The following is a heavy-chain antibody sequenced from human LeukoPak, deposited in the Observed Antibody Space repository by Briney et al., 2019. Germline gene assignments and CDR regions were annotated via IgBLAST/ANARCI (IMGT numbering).Heavy chain of an antibody. Sequence: SETLSLTCTVSGGSITSYHRSWIRQPAGKGLEWIGRIYTSGSTNYNPSLKSRVTMSVDTPKNQFSLKLSSVTAADTAVYYCARDGLYSYGYSYFDYWGQGTLVTVSS. J-gene: IGHJ4*02. CDR3: ARDGLYSYGYSYFDY. D-gene: IGHD5-18*01. CDR2: IYTSGST. CDR1: GGSITSYH. V-gene: IGHV4-4*07.